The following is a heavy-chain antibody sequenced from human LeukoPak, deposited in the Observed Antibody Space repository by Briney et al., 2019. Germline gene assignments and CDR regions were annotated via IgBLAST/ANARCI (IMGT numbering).Heavy chain of an antibody. D-gene: IGHD3-10*01. V-gene: IGHV1-46*01. J-gene: IGHJ6*03. CDR1: GYTFTSYY. Sequence: ASVKVSCKASGYTFTSYYIHWVRQAPGQGLEWMGLINPSGGGTNYAQKFQGRVTMTRDTSTSTVYMELSSLRSEDTAVYYCARGPSITMVRGGQWYYYMDVWGKGTTVTISS. CDR2: INPSGGGT. CDR3: ARGPSITMVRGGQWYYYMDV.